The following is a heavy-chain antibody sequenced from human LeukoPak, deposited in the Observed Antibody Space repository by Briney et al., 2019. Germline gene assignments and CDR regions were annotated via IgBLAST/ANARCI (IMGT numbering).Heavy chain of an antibody. CDR1: GFTFSNYW. Sequence: GGSLRLSCAASGFTFSNYWMSWVRQAPGKGLEWVANIKQDGSEKYYVDSVKGRFTISRDNAKNSLYLQMNSLRAEDTAVYYCARIMKSFDAFDIWGQGTMVTVSS. CDR3: ARIMKSFDAFDI. J-gene: IGHJ3*02. D-gene: IGHD2-8*01. V-gene: IGHV3-7*01. CDR2: IKQDGSEK.